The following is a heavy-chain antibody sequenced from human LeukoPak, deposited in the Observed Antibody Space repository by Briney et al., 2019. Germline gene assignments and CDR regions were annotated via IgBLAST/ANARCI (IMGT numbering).Heavy chain of an antibody. V-gene: IGHV1-2*02. CDR1: GYTFTGYY. CDR3: ARTTVATIGFDY. D-gene: IGHD5-12*01. CDR2: INPNSGGT. J-gene: IGHJ4*02. Sequence: ASVKVSCKASGYTFTGYYMHWVRQAPGQGLEWMGWINPNSGGTNYAQKFQGRVTMTRDTSISTAYMELSRLRSDDTAVYYCARTTVATIGFDYWGQGTLVTVSS.